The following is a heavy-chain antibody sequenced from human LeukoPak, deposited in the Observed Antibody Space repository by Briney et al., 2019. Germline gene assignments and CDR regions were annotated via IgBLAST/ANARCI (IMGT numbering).Heavy chain of an antibody. Sequence: QTGGSLRLSCAASGFTFSSYAMSWVRQAPGKGLEWVSAISGSGGSTYYADSVKGRFTISRDNSKNTLYLQMNSLRAEDTAVYYCAKQTYDYVWGSYHYYFDYWGQGTLVTVSS. CDR3: AKQTYDYVWGSYHYYFDY. V-gene: IGHV3-23*01. CDR1: GFTFSSYA. D-gene: IGHD3-16*02. J-gene: IGHJ4*02. CDR2: ISGSGGST.